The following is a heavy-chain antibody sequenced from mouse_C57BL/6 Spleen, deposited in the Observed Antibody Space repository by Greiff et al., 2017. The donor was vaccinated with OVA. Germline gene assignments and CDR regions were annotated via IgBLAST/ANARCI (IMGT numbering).Heavy chain of an antibody. Sequence: QVQLQQSGAELARPGASVKLSCTASGYTFTSYGISWVKQRTGQGLEWIGEIYPRSGNTYYNEKFKGKATLTADKSSSTAYMELRSLTSDDSAVYYYARKDDCSGYYAMDYWGQGTSVTVSS. V-gene: IGHV1-81*01. D-gene: IGHD3-2*02. J-gene: IGHJ4*01. CDR3: ARKDDCSGYYAMDY. CDR2: IYPRSGNT. CDR1: GYTFTSYG.